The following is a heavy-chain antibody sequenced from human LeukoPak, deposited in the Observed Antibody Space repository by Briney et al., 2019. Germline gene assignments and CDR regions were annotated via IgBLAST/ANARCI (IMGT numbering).Heavy chain of an antibody. J-gene: IGHJ4*02. CDR1: GFTFSDFH. CDR2: ITNSGSDI. V-gene: IGHV3-11*01. D-gene: IGHD1-14*01. Sequence: GGSLRLSCVVSGFTFSDFHMSWLRQAPGKGLEWISYITNSGSDIEYADSVKGRFTISWDNAKKSLYLQMNSLRAEDTAVYYCAKPGYWGQGTLVTVSS. CDR3: AKPGY.